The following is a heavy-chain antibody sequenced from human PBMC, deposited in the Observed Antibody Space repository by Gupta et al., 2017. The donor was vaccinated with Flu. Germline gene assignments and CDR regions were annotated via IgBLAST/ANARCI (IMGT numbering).Heavy chain of an antibody. V-gene: IGHV1-69*01. CDR1: GGTFSSYA. CDR3: ARDRNNSGYGRYYYGMDV. D-gene: IGHD5-12*01. J-gene: IGHJ6*02. Sequence: QVQLVQSGADVKKPGSSVTVSCKSSGGTFSSYAISWVRQASGQGLEWMGGIIPIFGTANYAQKFQGRVTITADESTSTAYMELSSLRSEDTAVYYCARDRNNSGYGRYYYGMDVWGQGTTVTVSS. CDR2: IIPIFGTA.